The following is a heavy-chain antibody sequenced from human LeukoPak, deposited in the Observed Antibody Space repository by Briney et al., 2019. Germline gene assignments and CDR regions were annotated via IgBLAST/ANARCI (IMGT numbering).Heavy chain of an antibody. V-gene: IGHV1-69*04. CDR3: ATGRDYFGSGNNDAFDI. CDR2: IIPILGIA. D-gene: IGHD3-10*01. Sequence: ASVKVSCKASGGTFSSYAISWVRQAPGQGLEWMGRIIPILGIANYAQKFQGRVTITADKSTSTAYMELSSLRSEDTAVYYYATGRDYFGSGNNDAFDIWGQGTMVTVSS. J-gene: IGHJ3*02. CDR1: GGTFSSYA.